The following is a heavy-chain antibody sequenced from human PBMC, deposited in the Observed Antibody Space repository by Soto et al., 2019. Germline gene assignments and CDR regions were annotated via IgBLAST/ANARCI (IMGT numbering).Heavy chain of an antibody. J-gene: IGHJ6*02. CDR2: IWYDGSNK. CDR1: GFTFSSYG. Sequence: GGSLRLSCAASGFTFSSYGMHWVRQAPGKGLEWVAVIWYDGSNKYYADSVKGRFTISQNNSKNTQYQQMNSLTAEETAGYYCARDRLGMAADGRNCLDVWGQGTTVTVSS. V-gene: IGHV3-33*01. CDR3: ARDRLGMAADGRNCLDV. D-gene: IGHD6-13*01.